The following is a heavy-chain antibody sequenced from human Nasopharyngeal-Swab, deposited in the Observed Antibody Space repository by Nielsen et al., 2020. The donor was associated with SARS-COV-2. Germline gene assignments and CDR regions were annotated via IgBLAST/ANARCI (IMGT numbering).Heavy chain of an antibody. J-gene: IGHJ4*02. Sequence: GESLKISCAASGFTFSGSTMHWVRQASGKGLEWVGFIRSKAYGGTTEYAASVKGRFTISRDDSKSIAYLQMNSLKTEDTAVYYCTRNDFWSGYYTDYWGQGTLVTVSS. CDR1: GFTFSGST. D-gene: IGHD3-3*01. CDR2: IRSKAYGGTT. V-gene: IGHV3-49*04. CDR3: TRNDFWSGYYTDY.